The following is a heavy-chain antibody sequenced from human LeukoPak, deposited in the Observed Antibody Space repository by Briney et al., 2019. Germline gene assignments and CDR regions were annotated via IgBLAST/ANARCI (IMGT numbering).Heavy chain of an antibody. CDR2: FDPEDGET. J-gene: IGHJ4*02. CDR3: ATAHCSSTSCYFDY. Sequence: ASVKDSCKVSGYTLTELSMHWVRQAPGKGLEWMGGFDPEDGETIYAQKFQGRVTMTEDTSTDTAYMELSSLRSEDTAVYYCATAHCSSTSCYFDYWGQGTLVTVSS. V-gene: IGHV1-24*01. CDR1: GYTLTELS. D-gene: IGHD2-2*01.